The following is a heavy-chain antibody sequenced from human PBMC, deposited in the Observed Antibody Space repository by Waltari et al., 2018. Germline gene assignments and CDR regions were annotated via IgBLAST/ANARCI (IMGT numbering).Heavy chain of an antibody. CDR1: GGSISSGSYY. V-gene: IGHV4-61*09. J-gene: IGHJ4*02. Sequence: QVQLQESGPGLVKPSQTLSLTCTVSGGSISSGSYYWSWIRQPAGKGLEWIGYIYTSGSTNYNPSLKSRVTISVDTSKNQFSLKLSSVTAADTAVYYCARRDGSSWYVYFDYWGQGTLVTVSS. D-gene: IGHD6-13*01. CDR2: IYTSGST. CDR3: ARRDGSSWYVYFDY.